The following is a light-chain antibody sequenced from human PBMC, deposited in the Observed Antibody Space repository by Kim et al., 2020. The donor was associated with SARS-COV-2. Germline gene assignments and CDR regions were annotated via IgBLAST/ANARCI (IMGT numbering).Light chain of an antibody. V-gene: IGKV1-39*01. Sequence: IQMTQSPSSLSASVGDRVTITCRASQTIASYLNWYQQKPGKAPNLLIYGASNLQSGVPSRFSGSRSGTNFTLTISSLQPEDFATYYCQQSFSSISWTFGQGTRVDIK. J-gene: IGKJ1*01. CDR3: QQSFSSISWT. CDR1: QTIASY. CDR2: GAS.